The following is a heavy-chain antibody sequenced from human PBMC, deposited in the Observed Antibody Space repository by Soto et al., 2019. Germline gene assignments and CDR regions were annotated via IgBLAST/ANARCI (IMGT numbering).Heavy chain of an antibody. CDR2: ISDDGSQK. J-gene: IGHJ4*02. CDR1: GFTFRTSG. CDR3: AKEAPGGWHFFDT. Sequence: GGSLRLSCAASGFTFRTSGMHWVRQAPGKGLEWVAFISDDGSQKYYGDSVKGRFTISRDNSKNTLSLRMISLRTEDTSVYYCAKEAPGGWHFFDTWGQGTLVTVSS. D-gene: IGHD6-19*01. V-gene: IGHV3-30*18.